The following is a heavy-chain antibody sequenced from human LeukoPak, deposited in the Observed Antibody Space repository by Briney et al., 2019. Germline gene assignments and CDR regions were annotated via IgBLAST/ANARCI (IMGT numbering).Heavy chain of an antibody. Sequence: SETLSLTCAVYGGSFSGYYWSWIRQPPGKGLEWIGEINHSGSTNYNPSLKSRVTISVDTSKNQFSLKLSSVTTADTAVYYCARGRKVYCSGGSCYSWYSRGMDVWGQGTTVTVSS. CDR3: ARGRKVYCSGGSCYSWYSRGMDV. D-gene: IGHD2-15*01. V-gene: IGHV4-34*01. CDR2: INHSGST. CDR1: GGSFSGYY. J-gene: IGHJ6*02.